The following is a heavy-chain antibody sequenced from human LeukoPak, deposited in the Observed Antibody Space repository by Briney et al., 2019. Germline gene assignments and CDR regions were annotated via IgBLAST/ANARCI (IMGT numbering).Heavy chain of an antibody. V-gene: IGHV1-18*01. Sequence: GASVKVSCKASGYTFTSYGISWVRQAPGQGLEWMGWISAYNGNTNYAQKLQGRVTMTTDTSTSTAYMELSSLRSDDTAVYYCARADGSTSDNPNPDYYGMDVWGQGTTVTVSS. J-gene: IGHJ6*02. CDR1: GYTFTSYG. CDR2: ISAYNGNT. D-gene: IGHD5/OR15-5a*01. CDR3: ARADGSTSDNPNPDYYGMDV.